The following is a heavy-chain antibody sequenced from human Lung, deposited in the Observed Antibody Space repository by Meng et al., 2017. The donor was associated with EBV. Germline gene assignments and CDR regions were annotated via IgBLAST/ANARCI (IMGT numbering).Heavy chain of an antibody. V-gene: IGHV4-34*01. CDR1: GRSFSSSY. CDR2: INYSGIT. CDR3: ARGGTSSAPFDY. D-gene: IGHD2-2*01. Sequence: VQLQQWGAGLLKPSETLSLTCGVAGRSFSSSYWSWIRQPPGKGLEWIGQINYSGITNYNPSLKSRVTISVDTSKNQFSLSLNSVTAADTAVYYCARGGTSSAPFDYWGRGTLVTVSS. J-gene: IGHJ4*01.